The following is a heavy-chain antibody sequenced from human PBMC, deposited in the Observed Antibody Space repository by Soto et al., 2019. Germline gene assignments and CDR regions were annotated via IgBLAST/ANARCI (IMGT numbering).Heavy chain of an antibody. V-gene: IGHV1-69*13. Sequence: SVNVSCKASGGSFRSYAISWVRQAPGQGLEWMGGIILIFGTADYAQKFQGRVTITADESTSTAYMELSSLRSEDTAVYYCARGRRDFWSGYYRLGGMDVWGQGTTVTVSS. CDR3: ARGRRDFWSGYYRLGGMDV. D-gene: IGHD3-3*01. CDR1: GGSFRSYA. CDR2: IILIFGTA. J-gene: IGHJ6*02.